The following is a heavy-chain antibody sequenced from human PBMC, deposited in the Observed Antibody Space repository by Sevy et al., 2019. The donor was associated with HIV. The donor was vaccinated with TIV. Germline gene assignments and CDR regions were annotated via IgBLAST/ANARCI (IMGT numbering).Heavy chain of an antibody. CDR1: GFSFSNYG. Sequence: GVSLRLSCAASGFSFSNYGMHWVRQAPGKGLEWVAVIWYDGSNKYYADSVKGRFTISRDNSKNTLYLQMHSLRAEDTAVYYCARDGIVIVPAAVAVTGYFDYWGQGTLVTVSS. CDR3: ARDGIVIVPAAVAVTGYFDY. CDR2: IWYDGSNK. D-gene: IGHD2-2*01. V-gene: IGHV3-33*01. J-gene: IGHJ4*02.